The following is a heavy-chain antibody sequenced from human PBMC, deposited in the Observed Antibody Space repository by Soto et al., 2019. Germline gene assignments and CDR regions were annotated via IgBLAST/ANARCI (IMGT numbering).Heavy chain of an antibody. Sequence: GGSLRLSCAASGFTFSSYAMHWVRQAPGKGLEWVAIISYDGSNKYYADSVKGRFTISRDNSKNTLFLQMNSLRPEDTAVYYCAKAVGGLLERKPYYSYYMDVWGKGTTVTVSS. CDR1: GFTFSSYA. D-gene: IGHD1-1*01. CDR2: ISYDGSNK. J-gene: IGHJ6*03. V-gene: IGHV3-30*18. CDR3: AKAVGGLLERKPYYSYYMDV.